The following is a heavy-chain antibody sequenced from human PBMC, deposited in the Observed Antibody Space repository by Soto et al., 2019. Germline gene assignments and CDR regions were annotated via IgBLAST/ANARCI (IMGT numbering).Heavy chain of an antibody. CDR2: INTNTGNP. CDR3: VVIGYFYTGMDV. J-gene: IGHJ6*02. D-gene: IGHD3-3*01. Sequence: QVQLGQSGAELKKPGASVQGSGKASGYTFTMYTMKWGRQAPGQGLEYVGWINTNTGNPTYAQGLTGRFVFFLDSSVSMSLKMQDTSRVGFSSVCYKVVIGYFYTGMDVWGQGTTVTVSS. V-gene: IGHV7-4-1*04. CDR1: GYTFTMYT.